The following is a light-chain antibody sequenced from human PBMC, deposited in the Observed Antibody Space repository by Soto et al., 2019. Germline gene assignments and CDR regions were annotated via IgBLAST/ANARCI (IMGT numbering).Light chain of an antibody. CDR2: AAS. V-gene: IGKV1-39*01. CDR1: QSISSY. J-gene: IGKJ5*01. Sequence: IPLTHSPSCLSASLRLRFIITFRLCQSISSYLNWYQQKPGKAPKLLIYAASSLQSGVPSRFSGSGSGTDFTLTISSLQPEDFATYYCQQSYRTPPITFGQGTRLEI. CDR3: QQSYRTPPIT.